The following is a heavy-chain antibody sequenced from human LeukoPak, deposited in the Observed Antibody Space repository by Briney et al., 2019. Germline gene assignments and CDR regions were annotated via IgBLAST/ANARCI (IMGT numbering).Heavy chain of an antibody. CDR3: ARPRTSSWYYDY. CDR1: GFTFSSYG. CDR2: ISYDGSNK. Sequence: GRSLRLSCAASGFTFSSYGMHWVRQAPGKGLEWVAVISYDGSNKYYADSVKGRFTISRDNSKNTLYLQMNSLRAEDTAVYYCARPRTSSWYYDYWGQGTLVTVSS. V-gene: IGHV3-30*03. J-gene: IGHJ4*02. D-gene: IGHD6-13*01.